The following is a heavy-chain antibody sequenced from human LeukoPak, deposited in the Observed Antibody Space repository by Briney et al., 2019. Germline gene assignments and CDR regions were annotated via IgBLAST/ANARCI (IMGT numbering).Heavy chain of an antibody. Sequence: ASVKVSCKASGCTFTGYYMHWVRQAPGQGLEWMGWINPNSGGTNYAQKFRGRVTMTRDTSISTAYMELSRLRSDDTAVYYCARDHYDILTGYSDAFDIWGQGTMVTVSS. V-gene: IGHV1-2*02. J-gene: IGHJ3*02. CDR1: GCTFTGYY. CDR2: INPNSGGT. D-gene: IGHD3-9*01. CDR3: ARDHYDILTGYSDAFDI.